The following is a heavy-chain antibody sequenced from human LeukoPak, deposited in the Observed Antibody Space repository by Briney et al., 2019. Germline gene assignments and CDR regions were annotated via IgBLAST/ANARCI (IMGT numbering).Heavy chain of an antibody. CDR3: AKDPYDSSGYYGTHYFDY. V-gene: IGHV3-23*01. Sequence: GGSLRLSCAASGFTFSSYAMSWVRQAPGKGLEWVSAISDSGGSTYYADSVKGRFTISRDNSKNTLYLQMNSLRAEDTAVYYCAKDPYDSSGYYGTHYFDYWGQGTLVTVSS. J-gene: IGHJ4*02. D-gene: IGHD3-22*01. CDR1: GFTFSSYA. CDR2: ISDSGGST.